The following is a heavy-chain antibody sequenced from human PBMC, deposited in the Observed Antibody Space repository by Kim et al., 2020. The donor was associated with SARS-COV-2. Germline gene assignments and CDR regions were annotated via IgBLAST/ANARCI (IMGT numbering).Heavy chain of an antibody. Sequence: SVKVSCKASGGTFSSYAISWVRQAPGQGLEWMGGIIPIFGTANYAQKFQGRVTITADESTSTAYMELSSLRSEDTAVYYCARVWGYGSGSHTYYYYYGMDVWGQGTTVTVSS. D-gene: IGHD3-10*01. V-gene: IGHV1-69*13. CDR1: GGTFSSYA. CDR2: IIPIFGTA. CDR3: ARVWGYGSGSHTYYYYYGMDV. J-gene: IGHJ6*02.